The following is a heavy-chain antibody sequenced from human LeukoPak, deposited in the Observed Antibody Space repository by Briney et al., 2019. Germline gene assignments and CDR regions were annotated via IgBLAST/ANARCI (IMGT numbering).Heavy chain of an antibody. D-gene: IGHD3-22*01. V-gene: IGHV1-24*01. Sequence: ASVKVSCKVSGYTLTELSMHWVRQAPGKGLEWMGGFDPEDGETIYAQKFQGRVTMTEDTSTDTAYMELSSLRSEDTAVYYCARVEGSTYYYDSSGYRRAFDIWGQGTMVTVSS. CDR1: GYTLTELS. CDR2: FDPEDGET. J-gene: IGHJ3*02. CDR3: ARVEGSTYYYDSSGYRRAFDI.